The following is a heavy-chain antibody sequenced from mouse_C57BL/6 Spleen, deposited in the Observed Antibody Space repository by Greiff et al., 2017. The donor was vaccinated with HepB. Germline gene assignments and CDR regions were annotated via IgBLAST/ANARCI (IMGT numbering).Heavy chain of an antibody. CDR2: ILPGSGST. V-gene: IGHV1-9*01. CDR1: GYTFTGYW. CDR3: ARRHYDYDEGYYYAMDY. D-gene: IGHD2-4*01. J-gene: IGHJ4*01. Sequence: QVQLKESGAELMKPGASVKLSCKATGYTFTGYWIEWVKQRPGHGLEWIGEILPGSGSTNYNEKFKGKATFTADTSSNTAYMQLSSLTTEDSAIYYCARRHYDYDEGYYYAMDYWGQGTSVTVSS.